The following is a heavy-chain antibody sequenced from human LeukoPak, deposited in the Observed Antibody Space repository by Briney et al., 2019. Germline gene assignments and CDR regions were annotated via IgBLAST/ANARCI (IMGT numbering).Heavy chain of an antibody. V-gene: IGHV1-2*02. D-gene: IGHD5-18*01. CDR1: GYTFTGDY. J-gene: IGHJ4*02. Sequence: ASVKVSCKASGYTFTGDYMHWVRQAPGQGLEWMGWINPNSGGTNYAQKFQGRVTMTRDTSISTAYMELSRLRSDDTAVYYCARGSGYSYGPSTFDYWGQGTLVTVSS. CDR2: INPNSGGT. CDR3: ARGSGYSYGPSTFDY.